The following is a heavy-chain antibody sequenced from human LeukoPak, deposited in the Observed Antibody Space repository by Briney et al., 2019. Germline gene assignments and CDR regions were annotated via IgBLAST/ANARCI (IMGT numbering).Heavy chain of an antibody. CDR1: GGSISSGDYY. D-gene: IGHD3-10*01. CDR2: IYYSGST. J-gene: IGHJ4*02. V-gene: IGHV4-30-4*01. CDR3: ARADTMVRGVIVDWYFDY. Sequence: SETLSLTCTVSGGSISSGDYYWSWIRQPPGKGLEWIGYIYYSGSTYYNPSLKSRITISVDTSKNQFSLKLSSVTAADTAVYYCARADTMVRGVIVDWYFDYWGQGTLVTVSS.